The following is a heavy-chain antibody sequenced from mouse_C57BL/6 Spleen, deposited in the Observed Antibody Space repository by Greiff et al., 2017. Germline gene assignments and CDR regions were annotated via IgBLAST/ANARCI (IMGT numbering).Heavy chain of an antibody. CDR2: INPYNGGT. Sequence: EVMLVESGPVLVKPGASVKMSCKASGYTFTDYYMNWVKQSHGKSLEWIGFINPYNGGTSSNQKFKGTATCTVDKSSSTAYMELNRLTSEDSAVYYCARSGTTVVADFDYWCQGTTLTVSS. CDR3: ARSGTTVVADFDY. J-gene: IGHJ2*01. CDR1: GYTFTDYY. D-gene: IGHD1-1*01. V-gene: IGHV1-19*01.